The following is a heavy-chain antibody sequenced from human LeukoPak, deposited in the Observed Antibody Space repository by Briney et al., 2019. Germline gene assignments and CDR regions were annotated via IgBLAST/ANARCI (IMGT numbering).Heavy chain of an antibody. CDR2: IKQDGSEK. CDR1: GGSFSAYY. J-gene: IGHJ4*02. CDR3: ARGIAVADPSGDY. D-gene: IGHD6-19*01. Sequence: ETLSLTCAVSGGSFSAYYWGWIRQPPGKGLEWVANIKQDGSEKYYVDSVKGRFTISGDNAKNSLYLQMNSLRAEDTAVYYCARGIAVADPSGDYWGQGTLVTVSS. V-gene: IGHV3-7*04.